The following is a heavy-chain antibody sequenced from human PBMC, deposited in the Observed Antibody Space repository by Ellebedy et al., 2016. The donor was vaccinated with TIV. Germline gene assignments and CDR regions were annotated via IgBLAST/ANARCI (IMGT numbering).Heavy chain of an antibody. CDR3: ARGENFDSSGYYYHFGIY. Sequence: GESLKISCGASGFTFSSYWMHWVRQAPGKGLVWVSRINSDGTSTNYADSVKGRFTISRDNANNTLYLQMNSLRVEDTAVYYCARGENFDSSGYYYHFGIYWGQGTLVTVSS. J-gene: IGHJ4*02. CDR1: GFTFSSYW. D-gene: IGHD3-22*01. V-gene: IGHV3-74*01. CDR2: INSDGTST.